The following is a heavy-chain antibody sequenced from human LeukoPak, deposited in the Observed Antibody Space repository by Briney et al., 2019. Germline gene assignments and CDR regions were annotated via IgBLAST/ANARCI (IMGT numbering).Heavy chain of an antibody. CDR2: LNPNSGGT. CDR3: ARDQGSPQLEPLFFDY. V-gene: IGHV1-2*02. D-gene: IGHD6-13*01. J-gene: IGHJ4*02. CDR1: GYTFTCYY. Sequence: ASVKVSCKASGYTFTCYYMHWVRQAPGQGLEWMGWLNPNSGGTNYAQKFHGRVTMTRDTSISTANMELSRLRSDDTGVYQCARDQGSPQLEPLFFDYWGQGNLVTVSS.